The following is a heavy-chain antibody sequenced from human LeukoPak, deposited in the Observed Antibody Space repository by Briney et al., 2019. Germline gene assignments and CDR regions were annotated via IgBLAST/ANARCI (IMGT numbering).Heavy chain of an antibody. J-gene: IGHJ4*02. CDR2: ISGYNGDT. CDR1: GYISSSYG. CDR3: ARRERCCSGWYEDH. D-gene: IGHD6-19*01. V-gene: IGHV1-18*01. Sequence: ASVTVSCTAFGYISSSYGISWVRQAPGQGLEWMGWISGYNGDTNYAQNPHDRLTMSTDTSTSTAYMELTSLRSDDTAVYYCARRERCCSGWYEDHWGQGTLVTVSS.